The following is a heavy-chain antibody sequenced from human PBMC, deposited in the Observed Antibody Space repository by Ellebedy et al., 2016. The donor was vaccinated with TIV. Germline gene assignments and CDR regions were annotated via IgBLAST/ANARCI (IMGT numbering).Heavy chain of an antibody. Sequence: PGGSLRLSCVASGFSFSNYWMHWVRQAPGKGLLWVSRIRTDGSDTSYADSVQGRFTISRDNAKNTVYLQMNSLRAEDTAVYYCARDEVLGSGSSMDWGQGTLVTVSP. V-gene: IGHV3-74*01. CDR3: ARDEVLGSGSSMD. CDR2: IRTDGSDT. D-gene: IGHD3-10*01. CDR1: GFSFSNYW. J-gene: IGHJ4*02.